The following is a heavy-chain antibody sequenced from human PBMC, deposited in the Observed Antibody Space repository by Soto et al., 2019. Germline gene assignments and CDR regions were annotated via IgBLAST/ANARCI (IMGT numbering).Heavy chain of an antibody. J-gene: IGHJ4*02. CDR2: ISGSGGST. V-gene: IGHV3-23*01. D-gene: IGHD2-2*01. CDR3: AKTLGYCSSTSCFPLYFDY. CDR1: GFTFSSYA. Sequence: GGSLRLYCAASGFTFSSYAMSWVRQAPGKGLEWVSAISGSGGSTYYADSVKGRFTISRDNSKNTLYLQMNSLRAEDTAVYYCAKTLGYCSSTSCFPLYFDYWGQGTLVTVSS.